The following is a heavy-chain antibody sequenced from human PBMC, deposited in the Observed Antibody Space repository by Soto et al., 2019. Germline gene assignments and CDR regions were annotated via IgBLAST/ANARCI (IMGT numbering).Heavy chain of an antibody. J-gene: IGHJ4*02. CDR2: IYHSGST. V-gene: IGHV4-4*02. Sequence: QVQLHESGPGLVKPSGTLSLTCAVSGGSIRSSNWWSWVRQPPGKGLEWIGEIYHSGSTNYNPSLKSRVTISVDKSKNQFSLKLRSVTAADTAVYYCARDRRGPGTLFDYWGQGTLVTVSS. D-gene: IGHD1-1*01. CDR1: GGSIRSSNW. CDR3: ARDRRGPGTLFDY.